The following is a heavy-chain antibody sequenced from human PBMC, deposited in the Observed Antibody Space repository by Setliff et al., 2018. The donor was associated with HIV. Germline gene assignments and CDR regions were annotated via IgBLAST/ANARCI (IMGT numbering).Heavy chain of an antibody. CDR1: GFTFSSYS. J-gene: IGHJ4*02. V-gene: IGHV3-48*04. D-gene: IGHD2-2*01. CDR3: ARGYCSSTSCRYYFDY. CDR2: ISGTADTGDITTI. Sequence: LRLSCAASGFTFSSYSMNWVRQAPGKGLEWLSYISGTADTGDITTIYYADSVKGRFTISRDNAKNSLYLQMNSLRAEDTAVYYCARGYCSSTSCRYYFDYWGQGTLVTVSS.